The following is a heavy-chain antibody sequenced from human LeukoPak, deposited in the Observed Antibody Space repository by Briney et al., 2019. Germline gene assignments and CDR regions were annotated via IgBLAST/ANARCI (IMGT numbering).Heavy chain of an antibody. D-gene: IGHD4-17*01. Sequence: SETLSLTCTVSGGSISSSSYYWGWIRQPPGKGLEWIGSIYYSGSTYYNPSLKSRVTISVDTSKNQFFLKLSSVTAADTAVYYCARLYGDFPSPDYWGQGTLVTVSS. CDR1: GGSISSSSYY. V-gene: IGHV4-39*01. CDR2: IYYSGST. J-gene: IGHJ4*02. CDR3: ARLYGDFPSPDY.